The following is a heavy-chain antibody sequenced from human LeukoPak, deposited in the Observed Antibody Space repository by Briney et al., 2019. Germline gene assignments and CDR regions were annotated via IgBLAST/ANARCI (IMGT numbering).Heavy chain of an antibody. CDR3: AKDTYSSSWYGFDY. CDR2: ISWNSGSI. Sequence: GGSLRLSCAASGFTFDDYAMHWVRQAPGKGLEWVSGISWNSGSIGYADSVKGRFTISRDNAKNSLYLQMNSLRAEDTALYYCAKDTYSSSWYGFDYWGQGTLVTVSS. V-gene: IGHV3-9*01. D-gene: IGHD6-13*01. CDR1: GFTFDDYA. J-gene: IGHJ4*02.